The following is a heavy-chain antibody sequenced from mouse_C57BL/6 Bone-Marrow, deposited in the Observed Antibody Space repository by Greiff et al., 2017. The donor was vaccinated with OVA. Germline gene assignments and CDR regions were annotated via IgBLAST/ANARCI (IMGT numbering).Heavy chain of an antibody. Sequence: VQLQQPGAELVRPGASVKLSCTASGFNIKDYYMHWVKQRPEQGLEWIGRIDPEDGDTEYAPKFQGKATMTADTSSNTAYLQLSSLTSEDTAVYYCTRRQLRLSMDYWGQGTSVTVSS. V-gene: IGHV14-1*01. CDR2: IDPEDGDT. J-gene: IGHJ4*01. CDR1: GFNIKDYY. CDR3: TRRQLRLSMDY. D-gene: IGHD3-2*02.